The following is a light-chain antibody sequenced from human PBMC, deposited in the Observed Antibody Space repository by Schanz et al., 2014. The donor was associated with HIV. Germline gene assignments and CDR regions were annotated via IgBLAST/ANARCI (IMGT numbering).Light chain of an antibody. J-gene: IGLJ1*01. CDR3: SSYGGSNNFV. CDR1: RSNIGAGYD. CDR2: SNN. Sequence: QSVLTQPPSVSGALGQRVTISCTGSRSNIGAGYDVHWYQQLPGDAPKLLIYSNNQRPSGVPDRFSGSKSGTSASLAISGLQSEDEGDYYCSSYGGSNNFVFGTGTKLTVL. V-gene: IGLV1-40*01.